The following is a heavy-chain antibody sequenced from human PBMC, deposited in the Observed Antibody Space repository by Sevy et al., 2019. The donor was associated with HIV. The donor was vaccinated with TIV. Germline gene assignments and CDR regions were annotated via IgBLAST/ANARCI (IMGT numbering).Heavy chain of an antibody. V-gene: IGHV1-69*13. Sequence: ASMKVSCKASGGIFRSNAISWVRQAPGQGLEWMGGIIAVFGTTNYAQKFQGRVTVTADESRSTAYMELSSLRSEDTAVYYCVRDKYYYVSGSFDYWGQGTQVTVSS. CDR3: VRDKYYYVSGSFDY. J-gene: IGHJ5*01. D-gene: IGHD3-10*01. CDR2: IIAVFGTT. CDR1: GGIFRSNA.